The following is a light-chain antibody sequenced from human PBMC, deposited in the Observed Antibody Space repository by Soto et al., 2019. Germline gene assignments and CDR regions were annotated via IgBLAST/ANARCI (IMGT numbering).Light chain of an antibody. CDR1: QSISSY. J-gene: IGKJ5*01. V-gene: IGKV1-39*01. Sequence: DIQMTQSPSSLSASVGDRVIITCRASQSISSYLNWYQQKPGKAPKLLIYAASSLQSGVPARFSGSGYGTDFTLTISSLPPEEFVTYYGQPSYSTPITFGQGTRLEIK. CDR3: QPSYSTPIT. CDR2: AAS.